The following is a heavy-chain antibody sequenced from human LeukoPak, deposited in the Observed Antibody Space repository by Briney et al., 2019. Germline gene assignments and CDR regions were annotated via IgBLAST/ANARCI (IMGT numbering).Heavy chain of an antibody. D-gene: IGHD3-22*01. V-gene: IGHV3-48*04. CDR1: GFTFSSYS. CDR3: ARDRHYYDSSGYYHGD. Sequence: PGGSLRLSCAASGFTFSSYSMNWVRQAPGKGLEWVSYISSSGSTIYYADSVKGRFTISRDNAKNSLYLQMNSLRAEDTAVYYCARDRHYYDSSGYYHGDWGQGTLVTVSS. J-gene: IGHJ4*02. CDR2: ISSSGSTI.